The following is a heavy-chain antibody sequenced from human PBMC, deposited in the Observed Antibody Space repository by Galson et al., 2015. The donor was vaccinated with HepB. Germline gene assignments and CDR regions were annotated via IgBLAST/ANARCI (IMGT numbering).Heavy chain of an antibody. CDR3: ARQQLVRFAAFDI. Sequence: LRLSCAASGFTFSSYWMSWVRQAPGKGLEWVANIKQDGSEKYYVDSVKGRFTISRDNAKNSLYLQMNSLRAEDTAVYYCARQQLVRFAAFDIWGQGTMVTVSS. V-gene: IGHV3-7*03. CDR1: GFTFSSYW. J-gene: IGHJ3*02. CDR2: IKQDGSEK. D-gene: IGHD6-13*01.